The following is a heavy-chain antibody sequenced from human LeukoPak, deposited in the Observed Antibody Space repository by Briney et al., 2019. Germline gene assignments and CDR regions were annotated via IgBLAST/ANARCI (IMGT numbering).Heavy chain of an antibody. CDR1: GGTFSSYA. CDR3: ARGPAAVGYYYYGMDV. J-gene: IGHJ6*02. D-gene: IGHD2-2*01. CDR2: IIPIFGIA. Sequence: SVKVSCKASGGTFSSYAISWVRQAPGQGLEWMGRIIPIFGIANYAQKFQGRVTITADKSTSTAYMELSSLRSEDTAVYYCARGPAAVGYYYYGMDVWGQGTTVTVSS. V-gene: IGHV1-69*04.